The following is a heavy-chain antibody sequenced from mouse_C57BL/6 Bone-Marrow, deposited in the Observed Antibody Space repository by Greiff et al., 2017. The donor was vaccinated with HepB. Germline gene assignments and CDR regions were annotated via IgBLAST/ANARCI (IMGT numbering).Heavy chain of an antibody. J-gene: IGHJ3*01. CDR1: GYSITSGYD. D-gene: IGHD2-2*01. Sequence: EVPLQQSGPGMVKPSQSLSLTCTVTGYSITSGYDWHWIRHFPGNKLEWMGYISYSGSTNYNQSLKSRISITHDTSKNHFFLKLNYVTTEDTATYYCARGLRSCFAYWGQGTLVTVSA. V-gene: IGHV3-1*01. CDR2: ISYSGST. CDR3: ARGLRSCFAY.